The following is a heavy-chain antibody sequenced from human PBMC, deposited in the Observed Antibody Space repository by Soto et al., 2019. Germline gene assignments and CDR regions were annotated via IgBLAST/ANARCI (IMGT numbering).Heavy chain of an antibody. CDR2: IYYSGST. V-gene: IGHV4-59*01. CDR1: GGSISSYY. CDR3: ARDADGPFDY. J-gene: IGHJ4*02. Sequence: SDTLSLTCTVSGGSISSYYWSWIRQPPGKGLEWIGYIYYSGSTNYNPSLKSRVTISVDTSKNQFSLKLSSVTAADTAVYYCARDADGPFDYWGQGTLVTAPQ.